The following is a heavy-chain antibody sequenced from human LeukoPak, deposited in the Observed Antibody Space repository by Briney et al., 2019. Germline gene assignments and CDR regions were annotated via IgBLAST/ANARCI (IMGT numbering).Heavy chain of an antibody. Sequence: GRSLRLPCAASGFTFSSYGMHWVRQAPGKGLEWVAVIWYDGSNKYYADSVKGRFTISRDNSKNTLYLQMNSLRAEDTAVYYCARGNYDILTGYGLSFFDYWGQGTLVTVSS. CDR3: ARGNYDILTGYGLSFFDY. CDR1: GFTFSSYG. J-gene: IGHJ4*02. CDR2: IWYDGSNK. D-gene: IGHD3-9*01. V-gene: IGHV3-33*01.